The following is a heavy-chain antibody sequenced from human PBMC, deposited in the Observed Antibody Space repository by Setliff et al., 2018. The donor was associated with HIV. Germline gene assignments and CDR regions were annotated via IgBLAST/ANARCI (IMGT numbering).Heavy chain of an antibody. J-gene: IGHJ2*01. D-gene: IGHD6-13*01. V-gene: IGHV3-23*01. CDR3: ARKGQQLVRDWYFDL. Sequence: PGGSLRLSCAASGFTFSSYAMAWVRQAPGKGLEWVSQISGSAGSTVYADSMEGRFTISRDNAKNSLYLQMNGLRAGDTAVYYCARKGQQLVRDWYFDLWGRGTLVTVSS. CDR1: GFTFSSYA. CDR2: ISGSAGST.